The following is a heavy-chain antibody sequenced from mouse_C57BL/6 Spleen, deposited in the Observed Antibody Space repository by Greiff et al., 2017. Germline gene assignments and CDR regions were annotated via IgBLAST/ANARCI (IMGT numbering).Heavy chain of an antibody. CDR1: GYSFTDYN. CDR3: AREGGSYFDY. D-gene: IGHD1-1*02. J-gene: IGHJ2*01. V-gene: IGHV1-39*01. Sequence: LVESGPELVKPGASVKISCKASGYSFTDYNMNWVKQSNGKSLEWIGVINPNFGTTSYNQKFKGKATLTVYQSSSTAYMQLNSLTSEDSAVYYCAREGGSYFDYWGQGTTLTVSS. CDR2: INPNFGTT.